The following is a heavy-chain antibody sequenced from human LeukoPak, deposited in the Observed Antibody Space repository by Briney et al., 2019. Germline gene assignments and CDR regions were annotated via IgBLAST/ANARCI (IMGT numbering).Heavy chain of an antibody. D-gene: IGHD3-10*01. Sequence: GGSLRLSCAASGLTLSNSAMHWVRQAPDKGLEWVAVISVDGRDTHYADSVKGRFTMSRDNSKNTVYLQMNSLRAEDTALYYCARDISGSANYYFDYWGQGTLVTVSS. CDR2: ISVDGRDT. CDR3: ARDISGSANYYFDY. V-gene: IGHV3-30*04. CDR1: GLTLSNSA. J-gene: IGHJ4*02.